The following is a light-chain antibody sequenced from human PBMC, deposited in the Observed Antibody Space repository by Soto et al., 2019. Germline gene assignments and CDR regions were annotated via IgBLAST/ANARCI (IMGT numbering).Light chain of an antibody. V-gene: IGKV4-1*01. CDR3: QQYYSSPLT. CDR1: QTVLYSSNNKNY. J-gene: IGKJ4*01. CDR2: WAS. Sequence: DIVMTQSPDSLAMSLGERATINCKSSQTVLYSSNNKNYLAWYQQKPGQPPKLLIYWASTRESGVPDRLSGSGSGTDFTLTISSLQAEDVAVYYCQQYYSSPLTFGGGTKVEIK.